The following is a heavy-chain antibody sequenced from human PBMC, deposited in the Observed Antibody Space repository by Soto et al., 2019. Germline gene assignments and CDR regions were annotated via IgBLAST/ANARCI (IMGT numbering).Heavy chain of an antibody. Sequence: GGSLRLSCAASGFTFSSYAMSWVRQAPGKGLEWVSAISGSGGSTYYADSVKGRCTISRDNSKNTLYLQMNSLRAEDMAVYYCAKDLNRDVWSGYLYYYYYMDVWGKGTTVTVSS. CDR2: ISGSGGST. J-gene: IGHJ6*03. D-gene: IGHD3-3*01. CDR1: GFTFSSYA. CDR3: AKDLNRDVWSGYLYYYYYMDV. V-gene: IGHV3-23*01.